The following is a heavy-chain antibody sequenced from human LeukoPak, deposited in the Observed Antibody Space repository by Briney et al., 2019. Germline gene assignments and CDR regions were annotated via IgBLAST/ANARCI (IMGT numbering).Heavy chain of an antibody. Sequence: ASVKVSCKASGYTFTSCDINWVRQATGQGLEWMGWINAGNGNTKYSQKFQGRVTITRDTSASTAYMELSSLRSEDTAVYYCARTRGVTPSDYWGQGTLVTVSS. CDR2: INAGNGNT. D-gene: IGHD3-10*01. J-gene: IGHJ4*02. V-gene: IGHV1-3*01. CDR1: GYTFTSCD. CDR3: ARTRGVTPSDY.